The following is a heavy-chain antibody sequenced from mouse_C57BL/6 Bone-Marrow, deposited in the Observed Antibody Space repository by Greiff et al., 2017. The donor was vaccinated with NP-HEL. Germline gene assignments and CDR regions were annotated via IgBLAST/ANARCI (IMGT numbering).Heavy chain of an antibody. Sequence: EVKLQQSGAELVRPGASVKLSCTASGFNIKDDYMHWVKQRPEQGLEWIGWIDPENGDTEYASKFQGKATITADTSSNTAYLQLSSLTSEDTAVYYCTRLITTAADYWGQGTTLTVSS. CDR1: GFNIKDDY. J-gene: IGHJ2*01. D-gene: IGHD1-1*01. CDR3: TRLITTAADY. CDR2: IDPENGDT. V-gene: IGHV14-4*01.